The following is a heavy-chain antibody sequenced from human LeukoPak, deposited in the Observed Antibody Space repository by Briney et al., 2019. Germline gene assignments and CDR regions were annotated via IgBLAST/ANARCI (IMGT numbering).Heavy chain of an antibody. V-gene: IGHV4-59*01. J-gene: IGHJ5*02. Sequence: PSETLSLTCTVSGGSISSYYWSWIRQPPGKGLEWIGYTYYSGSTNYNPSLKSRVTISVDTSKNQFSLKLSSVTAADTAVYYCARDGAENWFDPWGQGTLVTVSS. CDR2: TYYSGST. D-gene: IGHD3-10*01. CDR3: ARDGAENWFDP. CDR1: GGSISSYY.